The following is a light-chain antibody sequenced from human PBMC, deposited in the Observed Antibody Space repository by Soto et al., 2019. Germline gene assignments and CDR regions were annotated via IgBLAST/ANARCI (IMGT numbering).Light chain of an antibody. Sequence: DIQMTQSPSSLSASVGDRVTITCRASQTIYTYLNWFHQKPGKAPKPLIHAASTLQSGVPSRFSGSGSGTEFTLTIDSLQPEDSGTYYCQQNYSPFVSFGGGTKVDIK. CDR3: QQNYSPFVS. CDR2: AAS. CDR1: QTIYTY. J-gene: IGKJ4*01. V-gene: IGKV1-39*01.